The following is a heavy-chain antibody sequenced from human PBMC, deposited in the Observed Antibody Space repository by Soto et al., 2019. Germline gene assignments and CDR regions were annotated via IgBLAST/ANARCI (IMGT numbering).Heavy chain of an antibody. J-gene: IGHJ6*02. CDR2: ISWDGGST. CDR1: GFTFDDYT. Sequence: HPGGSLRLSCAASGFTFDDYTMHWVRQAPGKGLEWVSLISWDGGSTYYADSVKGRFTISRDNSKNSLYLQMNSLRTEDTALYYCAKDPDPIYTYCSSTSPCYYGMDVWGQGTTVTVSS. V-gene: IGHV3-43*01. CDR3: AKDPDPIYTYCSSTSPCYYGMDV. D-gene: IGHD2-2*01.